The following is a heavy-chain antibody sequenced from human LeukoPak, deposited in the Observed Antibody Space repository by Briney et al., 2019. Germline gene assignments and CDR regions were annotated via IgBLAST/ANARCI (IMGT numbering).Heavy chain of an antibody. D-gene: IGHD4-17*01. CDR1: GFTFSSDA. CDR3: AKAPVTYYYYGTDV. J-gene: IGHJ6*02. CDR2: ISGSGGST. Sequence: GGSLRLSCAASGFTFSSDAMSWVRQAPGKGLEWVSVISGSGGSTYYADSVKGRFTISRDNSKNTLYLQMNSLRPEDTAVYYCAKAPVTYYYYGTDVWGQGTTVTVSS. V-gene: IGHV3-23*01.